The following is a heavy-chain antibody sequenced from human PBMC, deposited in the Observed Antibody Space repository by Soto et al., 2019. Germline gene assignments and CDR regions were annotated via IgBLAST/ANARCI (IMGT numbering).Heavy chain of an antibody. V-gene: IGHV3-30*03. J-gene: IGHJ6*02. CDR2: LSYDGSNK. Sequence: QVQLVESGGGVVQPGRSLRLSCAASGFTFSTYAMHWVRQAPGKGLEWVAVLSYDGSNKYYADSVKGRFTISRDNSKNTLDLQMNSLRVEDTAVYYCARVVPAAMYYYYGMDVWGQGTTVTVSS. CDR3: ARVVPAAMYYYYGMDV. D-gene: IGHD2-2*01. CDR1: GFTFSTYA.